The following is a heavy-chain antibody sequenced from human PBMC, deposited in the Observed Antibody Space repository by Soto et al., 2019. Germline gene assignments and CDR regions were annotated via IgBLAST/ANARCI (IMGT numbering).Heavy chain of an antibody. CDR3: AKDFQGAWSGYFVGYYFDY. CDR1: GFTFDDYA. D-gene: IGHD3-3*01. J-gene: IGHJ4*02. CDR2: ISWNSGSI. Sequence: GGSLRLSCAASGFTFDDYAMHWVRQAPGKGLEWVSGISWNSGSIGYADSVKGRFTISRDNAKNSLYLQMNSLRAEDTALYYCAKDFQGAWSGYFVGYYFDYWGQGTLVTVSS. V-gene: IGHV3-9*01.